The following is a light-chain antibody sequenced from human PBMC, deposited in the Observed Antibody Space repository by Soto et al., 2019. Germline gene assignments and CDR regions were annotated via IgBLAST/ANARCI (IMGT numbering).Light chain of an antibody. CDR3: HHYDNSPPLT. V-gene: IGKV3-20*01. Sequence: EIVLTQSPGTLSLSPGERATLSCRASPSVSSRYLAWYQQTPGRAPRLLIYGASSRATGIPDRFSGSGSGTDFTLTISSLEPEDFAVYYCHHYDNSPPLTYSPETKVDIK. J-gene: IGKJ3*01. CDR2: GAS. CDR1: PSVSSRY.